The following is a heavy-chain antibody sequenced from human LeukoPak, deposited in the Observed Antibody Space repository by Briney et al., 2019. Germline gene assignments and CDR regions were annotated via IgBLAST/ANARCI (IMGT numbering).Heavy chain of an antibody. CDR3: ARDKRGDYSMDY. CDR2: ISSDGSKK. Sequence: PVRSLRLSCAASGFTLSSYGIHWARQGPGKGLEWVALISSDGSKKYYADSVKGRFTISRDNSRYTLYLQMNSLRPEDTAVYYCARDKRGDYSMDYWGQGTLVTVSS. J-gene: IGHJ4*02. V-gene: IGHV3-30-3*01. D-gene: IGHD4-11*01. CDR1: GFTLSSYG.